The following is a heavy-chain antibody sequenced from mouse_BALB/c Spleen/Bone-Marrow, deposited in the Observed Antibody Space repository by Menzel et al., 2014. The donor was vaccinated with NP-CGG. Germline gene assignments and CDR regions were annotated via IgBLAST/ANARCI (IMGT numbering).Heavy chain of an antibody. V-gene: IGHV1-20*02. CDR1: GYSFTGYF. CDR2: INPYNGDT. D-gene: IGHD2-4*01. CDR3: VRSGDYDGFAY. J-gene: IGHJ3*01. Sequence: VQLQQSGPELVKPGASVKISCKASGYSFTGYFMNWVMQSHGKSLEWIGRINPYNGDTFYNQKFKGKATLTVDKSPSTAHMELRSLASEDSAVYYCVRSGDYDGFAYWGQGTLVTVSA.